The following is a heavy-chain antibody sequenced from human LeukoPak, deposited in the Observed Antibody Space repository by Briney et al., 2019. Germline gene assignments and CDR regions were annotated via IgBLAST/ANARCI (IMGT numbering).Heavy chain of an antibody. V-gene: IGHV3-74*01. D-gene: IGHD5-12*01. Sequence: GGALRLSCAASGFTFSSYWMHWVRQAPGKGLVWVSRINSDGNITSYADSVKGRFTISRDNAKNTLYLLMNSLRAEDTAVYYCARGSGYAVFDIWGQGTMVTVSS. J-gene: IGHJ3*02. CDR1: GFTFSSYW. CDR3: ARGSGYAVFDI. CDR2: INSDGNIT.